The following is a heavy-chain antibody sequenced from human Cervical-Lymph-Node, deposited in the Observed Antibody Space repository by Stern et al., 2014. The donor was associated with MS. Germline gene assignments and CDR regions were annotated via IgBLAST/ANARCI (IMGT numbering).Heavy chain of an antibody. V-gene: IGHV4-31*03. J-gene: IGHJ6*02. CDR2: ISYNGST. CDR1: GGSISSGGYY. Sequence: QVQLQESGPGLVKPSQTLSLTCTVSGGSISSGGYYWSWIRQHPGKCLEWIGYISYNGSTYYNPSLKSRVTISVDTSKNQFSLKLSSVTAADTAVYYCARDSSGWYSYYYYGMDVWGQGTTVTVSS. D-gene: IGHD6-19*01. CDR3: ARDSSGWYSYYYYGMDV.